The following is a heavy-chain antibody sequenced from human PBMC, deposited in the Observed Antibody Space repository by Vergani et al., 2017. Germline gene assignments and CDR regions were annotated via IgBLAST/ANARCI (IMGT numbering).Heavy chain of an antibody. J-gene: IGHJ3*02. CDR1: GDSLRGHY. CDR2: IYYSGST. Sequence: QVQLRQWGAGLVKPSETLSLTCGIYGDSLRGHYWSWIRQPPGKGLEWIAYIYYSGSTYYNPSLKSRVTISVDTSKNQFSLNLSSVTAADTAVYYCARERDYYDSSGYYFHDAFDIWGQGTMVTVSS. V-gene: IGHV4-34*11. CDR3: ARERDYYDSSGYYFHDAFDI. D-gene: IGHD3-22*01.